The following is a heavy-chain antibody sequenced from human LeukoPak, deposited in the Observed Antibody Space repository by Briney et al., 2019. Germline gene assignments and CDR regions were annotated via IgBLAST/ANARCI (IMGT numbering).Heavy chain of an antibody. CDR2: IDTAGET. Sequence: PGGSLRLSCAASGFALRNYDIHWVRQTTGKGLEWVAAIDTAGETYYAGSVKGRFTIPRDNAKNSLDLQMNSLRAGDTAVYYCARALLYDILSGHFHFDSWGKGSLVTVSS. V-gene: IGHV3-13*01. J-gene: IGHJ4*02. CDR3: ARALLYDILSGHFHFDS. D-gene: IGHD3-9*01. CDR1: GFALRNYD.